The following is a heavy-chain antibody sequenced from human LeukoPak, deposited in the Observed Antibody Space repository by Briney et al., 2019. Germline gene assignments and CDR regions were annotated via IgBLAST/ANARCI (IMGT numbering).Heavy chain of an antibody. J-gene: IGHJ4*02. CDR3: AREHSSSWDQFDY. V-gene: IGHV1-18*01. Sequence: ASVKVSCKASGGTFSSYAITWVRQAPRQGLEWMGWFNPENGNTNYAQKVQGRVTMTADTSTSTSYMELRSLRSDDTAVYYCAREHSSSWDQFDYWGQGTLVTVSS. CDR2: FNPENGNT. CDR1: GGTFSSYA. D-gene: IGHD6-13*01.